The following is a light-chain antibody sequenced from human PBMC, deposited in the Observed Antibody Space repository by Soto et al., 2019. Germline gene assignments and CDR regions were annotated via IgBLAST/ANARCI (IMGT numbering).Light chain of an antibody. J-gene: IGKJ2*01. CDR1: QGIRNY. CDR2: VAS. Sequence: IQMTQSPSSLSASVGDTVTVTCRASQGIRNYLNWFQQKPGKAPKRLISVASTLQSGVPSRFSGSGSGTEFNLSISSPQPGDSANYYCLQHNTYPYTCGQGTKLEIK. CDR3: LQHNTYPYT. V-gene: IGKV1-17*01.